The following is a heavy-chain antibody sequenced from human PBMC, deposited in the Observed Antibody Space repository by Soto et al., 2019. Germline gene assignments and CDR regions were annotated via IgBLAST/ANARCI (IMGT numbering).Heavy chain of an antibody. CDR1: GFTFSSYA. CDR3: AKDWWSGREGGFDY. CDR2: ISGSGGST. Sequence: EVQLLESGGGLVQPGGSLRLSCAASGFTFSSYAMSWVRQARGKGLEWVSAISGSGGSTYYADSVKGRFTISRDNSKNTRYLQMNSLRAEDTAVYYCAKDWWSGREGGFDYWGQGTLVTVSS. D-gene: IGHD2-15*01. J-gene: IGHJ4*02. V-gene: IGHV3-23*01.